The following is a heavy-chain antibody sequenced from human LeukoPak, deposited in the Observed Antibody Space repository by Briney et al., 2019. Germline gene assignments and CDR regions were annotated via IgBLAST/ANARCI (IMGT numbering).Heavy chain of an antibody. J-gene: IGHJ4*02. CDR2: IIPIFGTA. CDR3: AGSQPYYYDSSGYYGL. D-gene: IGHD3-22*01. CDR1: GGTFSSYA. Sequence: SVKVSCKASGGTFSSYAISWGRQAPGQGLEWMGGIIPIFGTANYAQKFQGRVTITTDESTSTAYMELSSLRSEDTAVYYCAGSQPYYYDSSGYYGLWGQGTLVTVSS. V-gene: IGHV1-69*05.